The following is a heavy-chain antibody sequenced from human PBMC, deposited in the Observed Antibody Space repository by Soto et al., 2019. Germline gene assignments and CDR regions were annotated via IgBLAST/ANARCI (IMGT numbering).Heavy chain of an antibody. CDR1: GGTFSSYT. CDR3: ARDFPPYSYRSSSPYYFDY. Sequence: QVQLVQSGAEVKKPGSSVKVSCKASGGTFSSYTISWVRQAPGQGLEWMGRIIPILGIANYAQKFQGRVTITADKSTSTAYMELSSLRSEDTAVYYCARDFPPYSYRSSSPYYFDYWGQGTLVTVSS. V-gene: IGHV1-69*08. D-gene: IGHD5-18*01. CDR2: IIPILGIA. J-gene: IGHJ4*02.